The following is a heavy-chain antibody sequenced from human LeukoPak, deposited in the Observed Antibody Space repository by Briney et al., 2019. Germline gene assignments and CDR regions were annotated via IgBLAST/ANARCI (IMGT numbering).Heavy chain of an antibody. Sequence: PGGSLRLSCVASGFTFRSYEMNWVRQAPGKGLEWIAYIYSSGSTTYYADSVKGRSTVSRDNAKNSLYLQMNSLRVEDTAVYYCVRGGYGDYGRGSWGQGTLLTVSS. D-gene: IGHD4-17*01. CDR1: GFTFRSYE. CDR3: VRGGYGDYGRGS. J-gene: IGHJ5*02. V-gene: IGHV3-48*03. CDR2: IYSSGSTT.